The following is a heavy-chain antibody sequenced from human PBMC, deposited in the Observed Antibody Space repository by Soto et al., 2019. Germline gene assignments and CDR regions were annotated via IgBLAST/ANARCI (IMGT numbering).Heavy chain of an antibody. V-gene: IGHV3-21*01. CDR1: GFTFSSYS. D-gene: IGHD3-22*01. Sequence: LRLSCAASGFTFSSYSMNWVRQAPGKGLEWVSSISSSSSYICYADSVKGRFTISRDNAKNSLYLQMNSLRAEDTAVYYCARDFPRRAYYDSSGYYTWGQGTLVTVSS. CDR3: ARDFPRRAYYDSSGYYT. J-gene: IGHJ5*02. CDR2: ISSSSSYI.